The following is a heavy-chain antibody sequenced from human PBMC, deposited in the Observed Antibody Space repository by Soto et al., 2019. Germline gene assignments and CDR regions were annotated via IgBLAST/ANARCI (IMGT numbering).Heavy chain of an antibody. D-gene: IGHD3-10*01. CDR3: ARGVSPGRCSPFRYYGMDV. CDR1: GYTFTSYA. Sequence: ASVKVSCKASGYTFTSYAMHWVRQAPGQRLEWMGWINAGNGNTKYSQKFQGRVTITRDTSASTAYMELSSLRSEDTAVYYCARGVSPGRCSPFRYYGMDVWGQGTTVTVSS. V-gene: IGHV1-3*01. CDR2: INAGNGNT. J-gene: IGHJ6*02.